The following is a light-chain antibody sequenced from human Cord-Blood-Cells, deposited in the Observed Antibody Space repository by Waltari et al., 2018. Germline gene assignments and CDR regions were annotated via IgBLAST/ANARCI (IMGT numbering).Light chain of an antibody. CDR3: QQYGSSPYT. CDR1: QSVSSSY. V-gene: IGKV3-20*01. J-gene: IGKJ2*01. CDR2: GAS. Sequence: VLTQSPGTLSLSPGARATLSCRASQSVSSSYLAWYQQKPGQAPRLLIYGASSRATGIPDRFSGSGSGTDFTLTISRLEPEDFAVYYCQQYGSSPYTFGQGTKLEIK.